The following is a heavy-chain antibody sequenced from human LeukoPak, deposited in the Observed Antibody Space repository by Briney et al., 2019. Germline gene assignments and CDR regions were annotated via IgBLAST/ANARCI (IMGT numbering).Heavy chain of an antibody. V-gene: IGHV1-69*02. D-gene: IGHD4-23*01. J-gene: IGHJ6*03. CDR1: GGTFSSYT. CDR3: VRGWLKEVYGGNSDYYYYYMDV. Sequence: GASVKVSCKASGGTFSSYTISWVRQAPGQGLEWMGRIIPILGIANYAQKFQGRVTITADKSTSTAYMELSSLRSEDTAVYYCVRGWLKEVYGGNSDYYYYYMDVWGKGTTVTVSS. CDR2: IIPILGIA.